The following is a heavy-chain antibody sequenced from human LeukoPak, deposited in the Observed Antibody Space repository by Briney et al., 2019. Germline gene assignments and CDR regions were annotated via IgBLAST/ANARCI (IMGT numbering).Heavy chain of an antibody. V-gene: IGHV4-34*01. CDR1: GGSFSGYY. D-gene: IGHD3-3*01. J-gene: IGHJ3*02. CDR3: ARVYYDFWSGYRGAFDI. CDR2: INHSGST. Sequence: PSETLSLTCAVSGGSFSGYYWSWIRQPPGKGLEWIGEINHSGSTNYNPSLKSRVTISVDTSKNQFSLKLSSVTAADTAVYYCARVYYDFWSGYRGAFDIWGQGTMVTVSS.